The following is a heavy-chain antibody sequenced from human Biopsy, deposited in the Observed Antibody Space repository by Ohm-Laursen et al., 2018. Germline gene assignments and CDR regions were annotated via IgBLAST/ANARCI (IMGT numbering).Heavy chain of an antibody. V-gene: IGHV4-34*01. CDR2: INQSGRT. Sequence: SGTLSLTCAVYGESFNGYYWSWIRQTPGKGLEWIGEINQSGRTNYNPSLKSRVTISVDTSKNQFSLKVRSVTAADTAVYYCVRGADYYDPYHYYALDVWGQGTTVTVSS. D-gene: IGHD3-22*01. J-gene: IGHJ6*02. CDR1: GESFNGYY. CDR3: VRGADYYDPYHYYALDV.